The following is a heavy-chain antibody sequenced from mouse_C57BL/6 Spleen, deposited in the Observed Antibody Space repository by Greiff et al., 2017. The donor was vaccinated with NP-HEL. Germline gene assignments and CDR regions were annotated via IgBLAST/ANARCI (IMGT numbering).Heavy chain of an antibody. J-gene: IGHJ1*03. D-gene: IGHD1-1*01. CDR3: ARWGSRYWYFDV. V-gene: IGHV5-6*01. Sequence: EVKLMESGGDLVKPGGSLKLSCAASGFTFSSYGMSWVRQTPDKRLEWVATISSGGSYTYYPDSVKGRFTISRDNAKNTLYLQRSSLKSEDTAMDYGARWGSRYWYFDVWGTGTTVTVSS. CDR1: GFTFSSYG. CDR2: ISSGGSYT.